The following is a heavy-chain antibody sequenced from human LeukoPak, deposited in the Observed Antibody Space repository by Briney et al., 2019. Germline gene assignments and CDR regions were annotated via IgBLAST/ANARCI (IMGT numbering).Heavy chain of an antibody. Sequence: PSETLSLTCTVSGGSISDSNYYWGWIRQPPGRGLEWIGNIYYRGNTFYSPSLKSRVTVSVDTSKNQFSLKLSSVTAADTAVYYCARKPATGITAADTFDYWGQGTLVTVSS. CDR1: GGSISDSNYY. CDR2: IYYRGNT. V-gene: IGHV4-39*07. CDR3: ARKPATGITAADTFDY. J-gene: IGHJ4*02. D-gene: IGHD6-13*01.